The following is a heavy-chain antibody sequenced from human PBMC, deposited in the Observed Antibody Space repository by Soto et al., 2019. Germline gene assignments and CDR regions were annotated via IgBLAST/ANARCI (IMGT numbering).Heavy chain of an antibody. CDR1: GYSFTSYW. J-gene: IGHJ4*02. D-gene: IGHD5-12*01. CDR3: ARWGSSGYDYYYLFDY. Sequence: PGESLKISCKGSGYSFTSYWIGWVRQMPGKGLEWMGIIYPGDSDTRYSPSFQGQVTISADKSISTAYLQWSSLKASDTAMYYCARWGSSGYDYYYLFDYWGQGTLVTVSS. V-gene: IGHV5-51*01. CDR2: IYPGDSDT.